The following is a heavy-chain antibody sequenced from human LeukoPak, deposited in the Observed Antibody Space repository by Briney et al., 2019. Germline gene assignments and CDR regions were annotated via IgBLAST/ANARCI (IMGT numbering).Heavy chain of an antibody. D-gene: IGHD6-19*01. Sequence: GASVKVSCKASGGTFSSYAISWVRQAPGQGLEWMGRIIPIFGTANYAQKFQGRVTITTDESTSTAYMELSSLRSEDTAVYYCATATDHSGGWLDAFDIWGQGTMVTVSS. CDR1: GGTFSSYA. CDR2: IIPIFGTA. V-gene: IGHV1-69*05. CDR3: ATATDHSGGWLDAFDI. J-gene: IGHJ3*02.